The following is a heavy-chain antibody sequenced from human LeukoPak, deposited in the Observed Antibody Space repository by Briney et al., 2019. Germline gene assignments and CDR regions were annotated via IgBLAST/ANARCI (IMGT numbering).Heavy chain of an antibody. CDR1: GYTFTGYY. J-gene: IGHJ4*02. Sequence: GASVKVSCKASGYTFTGYYMHWVRQAPGQGLEWMGWINPNSGGTNYAQKLQGRVTMTRDTSISTAYMELSRLRSDDTAVYYCAICPVGATPVANDYWGQGTLVTVSS. CDR3: AICPVGATPVANDY. CDR2: INPNSGGT. V-gene: IGHV1-2*02. D-gene: IGHD1-26*01.